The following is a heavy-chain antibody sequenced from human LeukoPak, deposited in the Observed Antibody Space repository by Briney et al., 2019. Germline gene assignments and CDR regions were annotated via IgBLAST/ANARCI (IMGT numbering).Heavy chain of an antibody. D-gene: IGHD2-2*01. J-gene: IGHJ6*02. CDR3: ARGGPAASTLFYYYYGMDV. CDR2: INPSGGST. V-gene: IGHV1-46*01. Sequence: APVKVSCKASGYTFTSYYMHWVRQAPGQGLEWMGIINPSGGSTSNAQKFQGRVTMTRDTSTSTVYMELSSLRSEDTAVYYCARGGPAASTLFYYYYGMDVWGQGTTITVSS. CDR1: GYTFTSYY.